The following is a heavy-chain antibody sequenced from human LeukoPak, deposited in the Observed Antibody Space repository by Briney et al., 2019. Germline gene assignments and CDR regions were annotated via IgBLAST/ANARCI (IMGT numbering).Heavy chain of an antibody. V-gene: IGHV3-30*18. CDR2: MSYDGSNK. Sequence: PGRSLRLSCAASGFTFSSYGMHWVRQAPGKGLEWVAVMSYDGSNKYYADSVKGRFTISRDNSKNTLYLQMSSLRAEDMAVYYCAKGSYGSGKYWYFDLWGRGTLVTVSS. D-gene: IGHD3-10*01. J-gene: IGHJ2*01. CDR1: GFTFSSYG. CDR3: AKGSYGSGKYWYFDL.